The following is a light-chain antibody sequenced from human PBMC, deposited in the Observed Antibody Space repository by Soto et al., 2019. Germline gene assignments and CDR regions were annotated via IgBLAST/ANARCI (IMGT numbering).Light chain of an antibody. CDR1: QNVYNN. Sequence: EIVMTQSPATLSVSPGEGATLSCKASQNVYNNLAWYQQRPGQPPRLLIYDASTRATGISARFSGSGYGTEFTLTISSLQSEDFAVYFCQQCRNWPLTFDGGTKVDIK. J-gene: IGKJ4*01. V-gene: IGKV3-15*01. CDR2: DAS. CDR3: QQCRNWPLT.